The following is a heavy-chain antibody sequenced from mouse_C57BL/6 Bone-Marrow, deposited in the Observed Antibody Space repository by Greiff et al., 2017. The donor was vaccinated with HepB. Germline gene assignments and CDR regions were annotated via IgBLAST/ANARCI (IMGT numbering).Heavy chain of an antibody. Sequence: QVQLKQSGPGLVQPSQSLSITCTVSGFSLTSYGVHWVRQSPGKGLEWLGVIWSGGSTDYNAAFISRLSISKDNSKSQVFFKMNSLQADDTAIYYCARKGYDFSFDYWGQGTTLTVSS. V-gene: IGHV2-2*01. CDR2: IWSGGST. CDR3: ARKGYDFSFDY. D-gene: IGHD2-2*01. J-gene: IGHJ2*01. CDR1: GFSLTSYG.